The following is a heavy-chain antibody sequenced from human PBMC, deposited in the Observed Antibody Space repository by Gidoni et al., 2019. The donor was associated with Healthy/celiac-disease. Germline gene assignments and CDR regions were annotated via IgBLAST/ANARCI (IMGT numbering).Heavy chain of an antibody. CDR1: GYTFTSYA. Sequence: QVQLVQSGAEVKKPGASVKVSCKASGYTFTSYAMHWVRQAPGQRLEWMGWINAGNGNTKYSQKFQGRVTITRDTSASTAYMELSSLRSEDTAVYYCARDSLPLFYYYYYGMDVWGQGTTVTVSS. J-gene: IGHJ6*02. V-gene: IGHV1-3*01. CDR2: INAGNGNT. CDR3: ARDSLPLFYYYYYGMDV. D-gene: IGHD3-16*02.